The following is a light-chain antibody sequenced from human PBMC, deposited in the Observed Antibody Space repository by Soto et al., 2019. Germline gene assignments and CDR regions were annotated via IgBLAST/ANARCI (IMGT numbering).Light chain of an antibody. J-gene: IGLJ3*02. Sequence: QSVLTQPPSVSGAPGQRITISCTGRSSNIGAGSDVHWYQQLPGAAPKLLLYGNNNRPSGVPDRFSGSKYGTSASLAITGRQAEDEADYYCQSEGDSTPGSMVFGGGTKLTVL. CDR3: QSEGDSTPGSMV. CDR1: SSNIGAGSD. V-gene: IGLV1-40*01. CDR2: GNN.